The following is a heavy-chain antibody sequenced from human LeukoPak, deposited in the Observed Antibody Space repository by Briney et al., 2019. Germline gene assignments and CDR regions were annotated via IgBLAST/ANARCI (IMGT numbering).Heavy chain of an antibody. D-gene: IGHD6-13*01. V-gene: IGHV3-21*01. CDR2: ISTSSSYI. CDR3: ARDQEQQLAHFDY. CDR1: GFTFSSYS. J-gene: IGHJ4*02. Sequence: PGGSLRLSCAASGFTFSSYSMNWVRQAPGKGLEWVSFISTSSSYIYYADSVKGRFTISRDNAKNSLYLQMNSLRAEDTAVYYCARDQEQQLAHFDYWGQGTLVTVSS.